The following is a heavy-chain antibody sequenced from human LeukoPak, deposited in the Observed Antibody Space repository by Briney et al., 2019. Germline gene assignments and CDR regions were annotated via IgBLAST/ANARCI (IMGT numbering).Heavy chain of an antibody. D-gene: IGHD6-6*01. CDR1: GGSISSYY. Sequence: SETLSLTCTVSGGSISSYYWSWIRQPPGKGLEWIGYIYYSGSTNYNPSLKSRVTISVDTSKNQFSLKLSSVTAADTAVYYCARRRFGSSSPFHYWGQGTLVTVSS. V-gene: IGHV4-59*12. J-gene: IGHJ4*02. CDR2: IYYSGST. CDR3: ARRRFGSSSPFHY.